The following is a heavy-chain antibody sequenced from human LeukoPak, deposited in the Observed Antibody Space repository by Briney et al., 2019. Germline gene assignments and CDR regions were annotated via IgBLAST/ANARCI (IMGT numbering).Heavy chain of an antibody. Sequence: ASVKVSCKASGYTFTDSYMYWVRLAPGQGLEWLGWINPNSGGTKYAQKFQGRVTMTRDTSINTAYMGLSSLRFDDTAIYYCARTTTLTSLFDYWGQGTLVTVSS. J-gene: IGHJ4*02. CDR2: INPNSGGT. CDR3: ARTTTLTSLFDY. CDR1: GYTFTDSY. V-gene: IGHV1-2*02. D-gene: IGHD4-11*01.